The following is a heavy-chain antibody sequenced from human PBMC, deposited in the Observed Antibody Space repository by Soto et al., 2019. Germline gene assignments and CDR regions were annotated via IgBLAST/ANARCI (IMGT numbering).Heavy chain of an antibody. J-gene: IGHJ3*01. V-gene: IGHV3-23*01. D-gene: IGHD2-8*01. CDR2: ISGGGDGT. CDR3: AKKGLGSLATYCTTGDCHDAFDV. Sequence: EVPLLESGGGLVRPGGSLRLSCAASGFTFYNYAMNWVRQAPGTGLEWVSTISGGGDGTYYADSVKGRFTISRDNSRNTVYLQMNSLRAEDTAVYYCAKKGLGSLATYCTTGDCHDAFDVWGQGTLVTVSS. CDR1: GFTFYNYA.